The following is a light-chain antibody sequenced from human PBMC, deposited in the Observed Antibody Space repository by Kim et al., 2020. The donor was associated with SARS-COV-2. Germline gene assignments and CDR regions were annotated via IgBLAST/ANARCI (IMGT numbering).Light chain of an antibody. V-gene: IGKV3-11*01. J-gene: IGKJ2*01. CDR3: PQRSNWYT. CDR2: DAF. Sequence: PGASATLSCRASQSIGSSLAWYQHKPGQAPSLLIYDAFSRATGSPARFSGSGSGTDFTHTIGSLGPEDFAVYYCPQRSNWYTFGQETKLEI. CDR1: QSIGSS.